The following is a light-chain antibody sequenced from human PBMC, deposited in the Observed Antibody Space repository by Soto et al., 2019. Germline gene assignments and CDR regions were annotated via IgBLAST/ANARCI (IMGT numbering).Light chain of an antibody. V-gene: IGKV1-17*01. CDR2: SAS. CDR3: LQHNTYPRT. Sequence: DVQMTQSPSSLSAAVGDRVTFTCRASRGSRNNLGWYQQKPGKAPRRLLYSASSLQSGAPSRFSGSGSGTEFTLTISGLQPEDFATYYCLQHNTYPRTFGQGTKLDIK. CDR1: RGSRNN. J-gene: IGKJ2*01.